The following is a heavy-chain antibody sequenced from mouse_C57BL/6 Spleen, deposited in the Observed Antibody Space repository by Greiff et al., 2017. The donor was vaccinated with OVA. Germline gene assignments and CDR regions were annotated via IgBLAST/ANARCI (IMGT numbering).Heavy chain of an antibody. J-gene: IGHJ2*01. CDR2: IYPGDGDT. CDR1: GYAFSSSW. Sequence: QVQLQQSGPELVKPGASVKISCKASGYAFSSSWMNWVKQRPGKGLEWIGRIYPGDGDTNYNGKFKGKATLTADKTSSTAYMQLSSLTSEDSAVYFCARSEDGYYPFDYWGQGTTLTVSS. V-gene: IGHV1-82*01. CDR3: ARSEDGYYPFDY. D-gene: IGHD2-3*01.